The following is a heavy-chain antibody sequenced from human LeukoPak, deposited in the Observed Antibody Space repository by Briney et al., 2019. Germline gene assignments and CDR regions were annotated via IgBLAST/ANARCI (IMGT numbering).Heavy chain of an antibody. V-gene: IGHV4-31*03. D-gene: IGHD3-22*01. Sequence: PSQTLTLTCSVSGGSISSGASDGGWICQHPTRGLEWFWYINQRRRTYYNPSLGSRVTMSVDTSKNQFSLKLSSVTAADSAVYYCARAARQGFTMLVVPFFYFDLWGRGTLVTVSS. J-gene: IGHJ2*01. CDR2: INQRRRT. CDR3: ARAARQGFTMLVVPFFYFDL. CDR1: GGSISSGASD.